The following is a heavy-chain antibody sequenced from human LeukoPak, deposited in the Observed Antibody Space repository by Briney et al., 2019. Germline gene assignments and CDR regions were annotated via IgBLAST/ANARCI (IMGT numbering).Heavy chain of an antibody. Sequence: PGGSLRLSCAASGFTFSSYGMHWVRQAPGKGLEWVAVIWYDGSNKYYADSVKGRFTISRDNSKNTLYLQMNSLRAEDTAVYYCARDRVPSRKSRALRDYYYYYGMDVWGQGTTVTVFS. J-gene: IGHJ6*02. CDR3: ARDRVPSRKSRALRDYYYYYGMDV. CDR1: GFTFSSYG. D-gene: IGHD1-14*01. V-gene: IGHV3-33*01. CDR2: IWYDGSNK.